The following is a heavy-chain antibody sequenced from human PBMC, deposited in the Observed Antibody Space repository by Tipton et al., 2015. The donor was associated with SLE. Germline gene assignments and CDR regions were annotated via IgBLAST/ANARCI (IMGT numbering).Heavy chain of an antibody. CDR3: AKSHDFWSGYTDS. J-gene: IGHJ4*02. V-gene: IGHV3-23*01. CDR1: GFTLISHA. Sequence: SLRLSCAASGFTLISHAMNWVRQAPGKGLVWVSAISGSGGGSSYADSVKGRFTISRDNTRNTLYLQMNSLRDDDTAIYFCAKSHDFWSGYTDSWGQGTLVTVSS. CDR2: ISGSGGGS. D-gene: IGHD3-3*01.